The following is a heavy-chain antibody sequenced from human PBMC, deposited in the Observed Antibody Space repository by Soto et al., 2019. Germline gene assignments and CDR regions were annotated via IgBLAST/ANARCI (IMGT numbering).Heavy chain of an antibody. V-gene: IGHV1-3*01. D-gene: IGHD5-18*01. CDR1: GYTFTSYA. CDR3: AREGFSYGEFDY. CDR2: INAGNGNT. Sequence: ASVKVSCKASGYTFTSYAMHWVRQAPGQRLEWMGWINAGNGNTKYSQKFQGRVTITRDTSASTAYMELSSLRSEDTAVYYCAREGFSYGEFDYWGQGTLVRVYS. J-gene: IGHJ4*02.